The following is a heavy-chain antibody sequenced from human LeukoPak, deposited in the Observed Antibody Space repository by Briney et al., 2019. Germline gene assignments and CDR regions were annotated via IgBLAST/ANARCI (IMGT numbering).Heavy chain of an antibody. CDR1: GGTFSSGSYY. J-gene: IGHJ4*02. CDR3: ARVAGDYIDY. D-gene: IGHD4-17*01. Sequence: PSETLSLTCTVSGGTFSSGSYYWTWIRQPAGKGLEWIGRIYTTGNTLYNPSLKSRVTISVDTSKNQFSLKLSPVTAADTAVYYCARVAGDYIDYWAQGTLVTVSS. V-gene: IGHV4-61*02. CDR2: IYTTGNT.